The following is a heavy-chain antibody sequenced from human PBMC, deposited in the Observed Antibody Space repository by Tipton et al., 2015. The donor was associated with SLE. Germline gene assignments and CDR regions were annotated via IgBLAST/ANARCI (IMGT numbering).Heavy chain of an antibody. D-gene: IGHD1-14*01. Sequence: TLSLTCTVSGDSFSIVGYYWSWIRQRPGKGLEWIGSIYYNGNTYYNPSLKSRVTISIDMSRNQFSLKLTSVTAADTAVYYCARQPPGGGPGYQYDMDVWGQGTTVTVSS. V-gene: IGHV4-31*03. CDR2: IYYNGNT. CDR1: GDSFSIVGYY. J-gene: IGHJ6*02. CDR3: ARQPPGGGPGYQYDMDV.